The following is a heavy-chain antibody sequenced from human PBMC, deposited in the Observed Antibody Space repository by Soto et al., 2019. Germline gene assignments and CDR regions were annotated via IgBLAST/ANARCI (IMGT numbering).Heavy chain of an antibody. Sequence: GGSLRLSCAASGFTFDYYAMHWVRQATGKGLEWVSGISWNSGSIGYADSLKGRFTISRDNAKNSLYLQMNSLRAEDTALYYCAKDFEYSSSSAHFDYWGQGTLVTVSS. V-gene: IGHV3-9*01. D-gene: IGHD6-6*01. CDR1: GFTFDYYA. CDR3: AKDFEYSSSSAHFDY. CDR2: ISWNSGSI. J-gene: IGHJ4*02.